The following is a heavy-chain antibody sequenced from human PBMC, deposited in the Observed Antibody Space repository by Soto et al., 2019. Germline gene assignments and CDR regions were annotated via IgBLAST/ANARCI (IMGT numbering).Heavy chain of an antibody. CDR2: IYYSGST. CDR1: GGSISSGDYY. CDR3: GRAPYYDDSSGYYRDFDY. V-gene: IGHV4-30-4*01. J-gene: IGHJ4*02. D-gene: IGHD3-22*01. Sequence: PSETLSLTCAVSGGSISSGDYYWSWIRQPPGKGLEWIGYIYYSGSTYYNPSLKSRVTISVDTSKNQFSLKLSSVTAADTAVYYCGRAPYYDDSSGYYRDFDYWGQGNLVTVSS.